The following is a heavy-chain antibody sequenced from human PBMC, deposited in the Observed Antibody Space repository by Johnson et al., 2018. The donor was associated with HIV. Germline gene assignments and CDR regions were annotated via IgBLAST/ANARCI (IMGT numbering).Heavy chain of an antibody. CDR1: GFTFSSYA. J-gene: IGHJ3*02. CDR2: ISYDGSNK. CDR3: ARDRDYLQAVAGPSDAFDI. Sequence: QVQLVESGGGVVQPGRSLRLSCAASGFTFSSYAMHWVRQAPGKGLEWVDVISYDGSNKSYAASVKGRFTISRDNSKNTLYLQMNSLRAEDTAVYYCARDRDYLQAVAGPSDAFDIWGQGTMVTVSS. V-gene: IGHV3-30*04. D-gene: IGHD6-19*01.